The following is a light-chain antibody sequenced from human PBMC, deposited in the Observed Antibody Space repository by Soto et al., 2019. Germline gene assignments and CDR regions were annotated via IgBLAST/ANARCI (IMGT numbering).Light chain of an antibody. J-gene: IGKJ1*01. CDR1: ESISSW. V-gene: IGKV1-5*03. CDR2: KAS. Sequence: IQLTQSPPPLSETVSDRVTITCRASESISSWLAWYQQKPGKAHKLLIYKASSLKSGVPSRFSGSGSGTEFTLTISSLQPDEFATYYCQHYNSYSEAFGQGTKVDIK. CDR3: QHYNSYSEA.